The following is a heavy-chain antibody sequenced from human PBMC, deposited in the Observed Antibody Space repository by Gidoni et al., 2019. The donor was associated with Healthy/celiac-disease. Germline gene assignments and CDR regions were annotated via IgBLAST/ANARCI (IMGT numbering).Heavy chain of an antibody. D-gene: IGHD3-22*01. CDR2: IIPIFGTA. J-gene: IGHJ5*02. V-gene: IGHV1-69*01. CDR1: GGTFSSYA. CDR3: ARISYYYDSSGYYVNWFDP. Sequence: QVQLVQSGAEVKKPGSSVKVSCKASGGTFSSYAISWVRQAPGQGLEWMGGIIPIFGTANYAQKFQGRVTITADESTSTAYMELSSLRSEDTAVYYCARISYYYDSSGYYVNWFDPWGQGTLVTVSS.